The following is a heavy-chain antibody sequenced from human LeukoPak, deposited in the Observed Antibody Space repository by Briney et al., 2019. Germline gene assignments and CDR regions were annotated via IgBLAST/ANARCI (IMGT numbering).Heavy chain of an antibody. D-gene: IGHD2-15*01. J-gene: IGHJ5*02. CDR1: GFSLSISRVG. CDR2: IYWDDDK. Sequence: SGPTLVNPKQTLTLTCTFSGFSLSISRVGVGWIRQPPGKALEWLALIYWDDDKRYSPSLKSRLTITKDTSKNQVVLTMTNMDPVDTATYYCARRRYCSGGDCSSGWFDPWGQGTLVTVSS. CDR3: ARRRYCSGGDCSSGWFDP. V-gene: IGHV2-5*02.